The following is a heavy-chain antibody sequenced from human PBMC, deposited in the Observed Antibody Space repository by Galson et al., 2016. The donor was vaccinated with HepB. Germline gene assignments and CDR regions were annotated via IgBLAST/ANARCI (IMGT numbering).Heavy chain of an antibody. V-gene: IGHV3-30-3*01. CDR2: ISYDGSNK. CDR1: GFTFSSYA. J-gene: IGHJ3*02. CDR3: ARGGTPYDFWTTDAFDI. D-gene: IGHD3-3*01. Sequence: SLRLSCAASGFTFSSYAMHWVRQAPGKGLEWVALISYDGSNKYYADSVKGRFTLSRDNSKNTLYLQMNSRRAEDTAVYYCARGGTPYDFWTTDAFDIWGQGTMVTVSS.